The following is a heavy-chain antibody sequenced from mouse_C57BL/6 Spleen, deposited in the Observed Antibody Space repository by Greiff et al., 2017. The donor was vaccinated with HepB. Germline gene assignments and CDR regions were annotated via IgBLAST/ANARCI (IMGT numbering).Heavy chain of an antibody. D-gene: IGHD1-1*02. Sequence: DVHLVESGGGLVKPGGSLKLSCAASGFTFSDYGMHWVRQAPEKGLEWVAYISSGSSTIYYADTVKGRFTISRDNAKNTLFVQMTSLRSEDTAVYYCARGLWSPSYAVDYWGKGTTDTVSS. CDR2: ISSGSSTI. V-gene: IGHV5-17*01. CDR3: ARGLWSPSYAVDY. J-gene: IGHJ4*01. CDR1: GFTFSDYG.